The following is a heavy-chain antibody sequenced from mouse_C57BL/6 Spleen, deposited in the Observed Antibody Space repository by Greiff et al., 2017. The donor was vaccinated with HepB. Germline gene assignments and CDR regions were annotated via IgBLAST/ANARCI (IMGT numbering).Heavy chain of an antibody. CDR2: IDPSDSYT. CDR1: GYTFTSYW. Sequence: QVQLQQPGAELVMPGASVKLSCKASGYTFTSYWMHWVKQRPGQGLEWIGEIDPSDSYTNYNQKFKGKSTLTVDKSSSTAYMQLSSLTSEDSAVYYCARRGFITTVVAKDYFDYWGQGTTLTVSS. J-gene: IGHJ2*01. V-gene: IGHV1-69*01. CDR3: ARRGFITTVVAKDYFDY. D-gene: IGHD1-1*01.